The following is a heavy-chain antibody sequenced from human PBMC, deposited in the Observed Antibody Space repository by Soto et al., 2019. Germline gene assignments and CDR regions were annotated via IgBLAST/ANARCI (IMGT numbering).Heavy chain of an antibody. Sequence: PGGSLRLSCATSGFTFSSYAMSWVRQAPGKGLEWVSAISGSGGSTYYADSVKGRFTISRDNSKNTLYLQMNSLRAEDTAVYYCAKSGMSGSFFSGTPALDYWGQGTLVTVSS. CDR3: AKSGMSGSFFSGTPALDY. CDR2: ISGSGGST. CDR1: GFTFSSYA. J-gene: IGHJ4*02. D-gene: IGHD1-26*01. V-gene: IGHV3-23*01.